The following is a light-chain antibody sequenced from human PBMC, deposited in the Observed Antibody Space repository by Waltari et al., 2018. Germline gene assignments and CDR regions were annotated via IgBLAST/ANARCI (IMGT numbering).Light chain of an antibody. V-gene: IGKV3-11*01. Sequence: EIVLTQSPATLSLSPGERATPSGRASQSVSSYLAWYQQKPGQAPRLLIYDASNRATGIPARFSGSGSGTDFTLTISSLEPEDFAVYYCHQRSSWPLTFGGGTKVEIK. CDR2: DAS. CDR3: HQRSSWPLT. J-gene: IGKJ4*01. CDR1: QSVSSY.